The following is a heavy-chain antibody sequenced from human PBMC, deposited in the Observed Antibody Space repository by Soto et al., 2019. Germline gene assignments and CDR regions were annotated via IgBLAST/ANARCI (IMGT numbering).Heavy chain of an antibody. CDR3: ARGGVSSSAPPAFDY. J-gene: IGHJ4*02. CDR2: INHSGST. D-gene: IGHD6-6*01. V-gene: IGHV4-34*01. CDR1: GGSFSGYY. Sequence: SETLSLTCAVYGGSFSGYYWSWIRQPPGKGLEWIGEINHSGSTNYNPSLKSRVTISVDTSKNQFSLKLSSVTAADTAVYYCARGGVSSSAPPAFDYWGQGTLVTVSS.